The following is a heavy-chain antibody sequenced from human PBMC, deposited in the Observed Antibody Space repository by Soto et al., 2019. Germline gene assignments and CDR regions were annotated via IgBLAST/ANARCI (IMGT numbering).Heavy chain of an antibody. CDR2: ISSTSSYT. Sequence: GGSLRLSCASSGFTFSDYYMSCVRHSPGKWLEWVSYISSTSSYTNYADSVKGRFTISRDNAKNSLYLQMDSLRAEDTGVYYCAKDGGELRPASLGGGYGMHVWGQATMVSLS. CDR1: GFTFSDYY. CDR3: AKDGGELRPASLGGGYGMHV. V-gene: IGHV3-11*06. D-gene: IGHD2-21*01. J-gene: IGHJ6*01.